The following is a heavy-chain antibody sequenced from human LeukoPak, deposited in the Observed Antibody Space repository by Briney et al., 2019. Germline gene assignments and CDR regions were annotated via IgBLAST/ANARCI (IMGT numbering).Heavy chain of an antibody. J-gene: IGHJ4*02. CDR2: ISGSCSTT. D-gene: IGHD3-10*01. CDR3: AKDALGGSGSYSWGTFDY. Sequence: GGSLRLSCAASGFSFSSYALSWGRRAPGKGLEWVSGISGSCSTTVYTDSVRGRFTVYRDNSKNTLYLQMNSLRDEETAAYYCAKDALGGSGSYSWGTFDYWGQGTLVIVS. CDR1: GFSFSSYA. V-gene: IGHV3-23*01.